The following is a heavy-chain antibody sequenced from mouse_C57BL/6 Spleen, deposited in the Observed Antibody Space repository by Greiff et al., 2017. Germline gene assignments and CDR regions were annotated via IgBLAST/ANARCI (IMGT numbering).Heavy chain of an antibody. D-gene: IGHD2-10*01. CDR3: ARRAAYSLDY. CDR2: IDPSDSYT. CDR1: GYTFTSYW. Sequence: QVQLQQPGAELVRPGTSVKLSCKASGYTFTSYWMHWVQQRPGQGLEWIGVIDPSDSYTTYTQKLKGRATLTVDTSSSTAYMQLSNLTSEDSAVYYCARRAAYSLDYWGQGTTLTVSS. J-gene: IGHJ2*01. V-gene: IGHV1-59*01.